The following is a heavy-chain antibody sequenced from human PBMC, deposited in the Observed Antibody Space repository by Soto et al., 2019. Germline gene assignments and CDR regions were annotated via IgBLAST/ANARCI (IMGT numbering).Heavy chain of an antibody. CDR3: AKDPPLGLLPTLNTDV. V-gene: IGHV3-23*01. J-gene: IGHJ6*03. CDR2: ISGSGGST. Sequence: PGGYLRLSCAASGFTFSSYAMSWVRQAPGKGLEWVSAISGSGGSTYYADSVKGRFTISRDNSKNTLYLQMNSLRAEDTAVYYGAKDPPLGLLPTLNTDVWGKGTAVTASS. CDR1: GFTFSSYA. D-gene: IGHD3-16*01.